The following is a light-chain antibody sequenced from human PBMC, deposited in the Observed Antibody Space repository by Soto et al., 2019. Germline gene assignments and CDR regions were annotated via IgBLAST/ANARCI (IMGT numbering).Light chain of an antibody. V-gene: IGLV1-47*01. CDR2: RNT. J-gene: IGLJ2*01. CDR1: SSNVGSTF. Sequence: QSVLTQPPSASATPGQRVTISCSGSSSNVGSTFVYWYQQLPGTSPKLLIYRNTQRPSGVPDRFSGSKSGTSASLAISGLRSEDEADYYCAKWDDSLSVLAFGGGTKLTVL. CDR3: AKWDDSLSVLA.